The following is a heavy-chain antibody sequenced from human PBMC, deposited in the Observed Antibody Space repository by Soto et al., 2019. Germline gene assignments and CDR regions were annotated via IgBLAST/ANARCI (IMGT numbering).Heavy chain of an antibody. CDR1: GASISSGDYY. D-gene: IGHD2-2*01. CDR3: ARLLVPAATPHLDY. J-gene: IGHJ4*02. CDR2: IYYSGST. Sequence: QVQLQESGPGLVKPSQTLSLSCTVSGASISSGDYYWSWIRQTPGKGLEWIGYIYYSGSTYYNPSLETRRAISRDTSRNHFCLTLSSVTAADTAVYYCARLLVPAATPHLDYWGQGTLVTVSS. V-gene: IGHV4-30-4*01.